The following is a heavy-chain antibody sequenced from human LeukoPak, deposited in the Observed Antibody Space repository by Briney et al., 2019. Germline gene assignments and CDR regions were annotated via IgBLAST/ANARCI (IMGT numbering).Heavy chain of an antibody. CDR3: ARENSRLEGHWFDP. D-gene: IGHD2-21*01. Sequence: GASVNVSCKASGFTFTSSAVQWVRQARGQRLEGIGWIVVGSGNTNYAQKFQERVTITRDMSTSTAYMELSSLRSEDTAVYYCARENSRLEGHWFDPWGQGTLVTVSS. CDR2: IVVGSGNT. CDR1: GFTFTSSA. J-gene: IGHJ5*02. V-gene: IGHV1-58*01.